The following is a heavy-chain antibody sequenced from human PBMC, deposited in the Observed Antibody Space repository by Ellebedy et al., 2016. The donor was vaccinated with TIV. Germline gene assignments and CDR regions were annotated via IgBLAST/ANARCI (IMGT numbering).Heavy chain of an antibody. CDR3: ARDKRESGFGV. CDR1: GFTFSSYV. J-gene: IGHJ4*02. CDR2: ISTSSSHI. Sequence: GESLKISCVASGFTFSSYVMIWVRQAPWKGLEWVSSISTSSSHIFQADSVKGRFTISRDDAQNSLYLQMNSLTAEDTAFYYCARDKRESGFGVWGQGTLVTVSS. V-gene: IGHV3-21*01. D-gene: IGHD3-22*01.